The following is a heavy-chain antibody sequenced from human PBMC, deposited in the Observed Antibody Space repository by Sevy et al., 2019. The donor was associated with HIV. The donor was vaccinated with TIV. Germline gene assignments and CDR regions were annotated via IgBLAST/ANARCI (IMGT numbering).Heavy chain of an antibody. V-gene: IGHV3-49*04. CDR1: GFTFSDYA. Sequence: GESLKISCTASGFTFSDYAMSWVRQAPGKGLEWVGFIKTKTYGGTTEYAAPVKGRFIISRDDSKNSAYLQMNSLKTEDTAVYYCTRDLYGSGCFYFDYWGQGTLVTVSS. J-gene: IGHJ4*02. D-gene: IGHD6-19*01. CDR2: IKTKTYGGTT. CDR3: TRDLYGSGCFYFDY.